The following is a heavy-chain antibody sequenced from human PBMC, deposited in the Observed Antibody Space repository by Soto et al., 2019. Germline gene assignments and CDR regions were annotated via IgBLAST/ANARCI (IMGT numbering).Heavy chain of an antibody. CDR2: IKQDGSEK. CDR3: ARDLSTYYDILTGSGMDV. Sequence: GGSLRLSCAASGFTFSSYWMSWVRQAPGKGLEWVANIKQDGSEKYYVDSVKGRFTISRDNAKNSLYLQMNSLRAEDTAVYYIARDLSTYYDILTGSGMDVWGQGTTVTVSS. CDR1: GFTFSSYW. D-gene: IGHD3-9*01. J-gene: IGHJ6*02. V-gene: IGHV3-7*01.